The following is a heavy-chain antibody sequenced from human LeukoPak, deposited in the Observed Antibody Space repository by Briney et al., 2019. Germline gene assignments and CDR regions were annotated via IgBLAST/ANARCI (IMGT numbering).Heavy chain of an antibody. J-gene: IGHJ4*02. CDR1: GFIFSDYD. Sequence: GRSLRLSCAASGFIFSDYDMSWIRQAPGKGLEWVSFITSSGSSIFYADSVKGRFTISRDNSKNTLYLQMNSLRAEDTAVYYCAKSPSIAARLFDYWGQGTLVTVSS. CDR2: ITSSGSSI. V-gene: IGHV3-11*01. CDR3: AKSPSIAARLFDY. D-gene: IGHD6-6*01.